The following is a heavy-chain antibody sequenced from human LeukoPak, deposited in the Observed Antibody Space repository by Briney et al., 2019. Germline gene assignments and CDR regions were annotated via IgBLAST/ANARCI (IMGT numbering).Heavy chain of an antibody. Sequence: GGSLRLSCAASGFTFSSYSMNWVRQAPGKGLEWVSSISSSSSYIYYADSVKGRFTISRDNARNSLYLQMNSLRDEDTAVYHCARVRAYSDFSVDYWGQGSLVTVSS. CDR1: GFTFSSYS. D-gene: IGHD3-3*01. J-gene: IGHJ4*02. CDR3: ARVRAYSDFSVDY. CDR2: ISSSSSYI. V-gene: IGHV3-21*01.